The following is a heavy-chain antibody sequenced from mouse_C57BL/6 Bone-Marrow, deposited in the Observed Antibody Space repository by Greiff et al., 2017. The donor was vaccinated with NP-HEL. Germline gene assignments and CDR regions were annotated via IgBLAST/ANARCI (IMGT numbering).Heavy chain of an antibody. CDR3: VVGNYDYWYFDV. D-gene: IGHD2-1*01. CDR1: GFSFNTYA. Sequence: EVKLVESGGGLVQPKGSLKLSCAASGFSFNTYAMNWVRQAPGKGLEWVARIRSKSNNYATYYADSVKDRFTISRDDSESMLYLQMNNLKTEDTAMYYCVVGNYDYWYFDVWGTGTTVTVSS. CDR2: IRSKSNNYAT. J-gene: IGHJ1*03. V-gene: IGHV10-1*01.